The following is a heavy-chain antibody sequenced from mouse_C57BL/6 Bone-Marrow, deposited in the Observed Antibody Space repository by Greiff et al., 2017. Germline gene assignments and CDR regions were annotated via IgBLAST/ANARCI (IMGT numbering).Heavy chain of an antibody. CDR2: IHPNSGST. J-gene: IGHJ2*01. V-gene: IGHV1-64*01. CDR3: ARIYYEYALDY. Sequence: QVHVKQPGAELVKPGASVKLSCKASGYTFTSYWMHWVKQRPGQGLEWIGMIHPNSGSTNYNEKFKSKATLTVDKSSSTAYMQLSSLTSEDSAVYYCARIYYEYALDYWGQGTTLTVSS. D-gene: IGHD2-4*01. CDR1: GYTFTSYW.